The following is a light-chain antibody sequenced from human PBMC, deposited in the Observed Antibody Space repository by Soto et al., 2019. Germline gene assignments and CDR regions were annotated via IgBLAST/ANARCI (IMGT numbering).Light chain of an antibody. CDR1: QSASSRY. V-gene: IGKV3-20*01. J-gene: IGKJ1*01. CDR3: LYYSSSPWT. CDR2: GAS. Sequence: EIVLTQSPGTLSLSPGERATLSCRAGQSASSRYLAWYQLKPGQAPRVLIYGASSRATGIPDRFSGSGSGTVFTLTISRLEHEDFAVYCWLYYSSSPWTFGQGTKVEIK.